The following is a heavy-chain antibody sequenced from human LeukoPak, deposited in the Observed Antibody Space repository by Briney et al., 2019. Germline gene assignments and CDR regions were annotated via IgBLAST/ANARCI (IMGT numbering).Heavy chain of an antibody. D-gene: IGHD2-2*01. CDR1: GFPFSNYA. CDR3: AKDRCSSTSCQYDFDY. J-gene: IGHJ4*02. Sequence: GGSLRLSCAASGFPFSNYAMSWVRQAPGKGLEWVSGISDSGLTTYYADSVKGRFTIFRDNPKNTLYLQLNSLRAEDTAVYYCAKDRCSSTSCQYDFDYWGQGTLVTVSS. CDR2: ISDSGLTT. V-gene: IGHV3-23*01.